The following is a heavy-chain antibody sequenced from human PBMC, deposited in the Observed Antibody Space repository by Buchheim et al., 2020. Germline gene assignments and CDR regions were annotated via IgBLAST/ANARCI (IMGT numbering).Heavy chain of an antibody. CDR3: ARDYVLHTTVYSYYYGMDV. Sequence: QVQLVQSGAEVEKPGASVKVSCKTSGYTFTGYYIHWVRQAPGQGLEWMGWINPNSGGTNYAQKFQGWVTMTRDTSISTAYMELSRLRSDDTAVYYCARDYVLHTTVYSYYYGMDVWGQGTT. V-gene: IGHV1-2*04. J-gene: IGHJ6*02. CDR2: INPNSGGT. D-gene: IGHD4-17*01. CDR1: GYTFTGYY.